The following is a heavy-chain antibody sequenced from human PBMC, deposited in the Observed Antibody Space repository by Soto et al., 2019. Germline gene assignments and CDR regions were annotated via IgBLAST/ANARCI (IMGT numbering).Heavy chain of an antibody. D-gene: IGHD6-13*01. Sequence: GGSLRLSCTASGFTFGDYAMSWFRQAPGKGLEWVGFIRSKAYGGTTEYAASVKGRFTISRDDSKSIAYLQMNSLKTEDTAVYYCTSEEIAAAARDYWGQETLVTVSS. CDR3: TSEEIAAAARDY. J-gene: IGHJ4*02. CDR2: IRSKAYGGTT. CDR1: GFTFGDYA. V-gene: IGHV3-49*03.